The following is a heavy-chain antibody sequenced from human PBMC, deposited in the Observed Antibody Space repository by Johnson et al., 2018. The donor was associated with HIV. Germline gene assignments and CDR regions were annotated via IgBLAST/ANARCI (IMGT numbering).Heavy chain of an antibody. D-gene: IGHD2-2*01. V-gene: IGHV3-30*01. CDR3: ARGRKDIAVVDGLDTDAFDT. Sequence: QVQLVESGGGVVQPGRSLRLFCAVSGFNFNTYTMHWVRQAPGRGLEWVAVISYDGGNRYSADSVKGRFTISRDSSKNTLYLQMNSLGPDETAVYYFARGRKDIAVVDGLDTDAFDTWGQGTVVTVSS. CDR2: ISYDGGNR. CDR1: GFNFNTYT. J-gene: IGHJ3*02.